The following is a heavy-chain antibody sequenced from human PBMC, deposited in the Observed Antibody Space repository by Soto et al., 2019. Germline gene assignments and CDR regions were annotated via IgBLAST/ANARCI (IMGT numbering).Heavy chain of an antibody. V-gene: IGHV1-2*02. Sequence: ASVKAACKVFGYAFTTYNIHWARQAPGQGLERMGWIDPRSGGTVYEQKFQGRVTMTRYTSISTVYMDLSGLTSDDTAIYYRPTDDYGSFRYWGQGSLVSVSS. CDR2: IDPRSGGT. CDR1: GYAFTTYN. J-gene: IGHJ4*02. CDR3: PTDDYGSFRY. D-gene: IGHD6-6*01.